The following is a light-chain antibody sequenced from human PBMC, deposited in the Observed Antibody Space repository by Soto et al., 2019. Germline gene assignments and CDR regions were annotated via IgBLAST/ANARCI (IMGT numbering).Light chain of an antibody. CDR2: GAS. CDR1: QSVSSN. CDR3: QQYKNWPS. V-gene: IGKV3-15*01. J-gene: IGKJ1*01. Sequence: IVMTQSPATLSVSPGERATLSCRASQSVSSNLAWYQQKPGQAPRLLIYGASTRATGIPARFSGSGSGTEFTLTISSLQSEDFAVYYCQQYKNWPSFGQGTKVEIK.